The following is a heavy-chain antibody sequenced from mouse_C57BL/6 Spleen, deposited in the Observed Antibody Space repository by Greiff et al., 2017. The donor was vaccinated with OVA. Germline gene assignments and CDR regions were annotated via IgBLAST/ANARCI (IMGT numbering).Heavy chain of an antibody. CDR2: IYPSDSET. J-gene: IGHJ2*01. CDR3: ARVGLYYSSLDY. Sequence: VQLQQSGAELVRPGSSVKLSCKASGYTFTSYWMDWVKQRPGQGLEWIGNIYPSDSETHYNQKFKDKATLTVDKSSSTAYMQLSSLTSEDSAVYYCARVGLYYSSLDYWGQGTTLTVSS. V-gene: IGHV1-61*01. D-gene: IGHD1-1*01. CDR1: GYTFTSYW.